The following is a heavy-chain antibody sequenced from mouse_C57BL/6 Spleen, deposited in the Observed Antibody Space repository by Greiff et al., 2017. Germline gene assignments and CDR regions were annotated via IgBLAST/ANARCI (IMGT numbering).Heavy chain of an antibody. CDR1: GFNIKNTY. CDR3: ARGIYYSGSRPFGT. V-gene: IGHV14-3*01. Sequence: VQLQQSVAELVRPGASVKLSCTASGFNIKNTYMHWVQQRPEQGLEWIGRIDPANGNTKYAPKFQGKATITADTTSNTAYLQLSSLTSEDTAIYYSARGIYYSGSRPFGTWGQGTTLAVSS. D-gene: IGHD1-1*01. J-gene: IGHJ2*01. CDR2: IDPANGNT.